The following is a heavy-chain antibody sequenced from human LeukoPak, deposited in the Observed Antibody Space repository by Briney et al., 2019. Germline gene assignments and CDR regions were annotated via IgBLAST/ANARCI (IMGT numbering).Heavy chain of an antibody. Sequence: SETLSLTCTVSGYSISSGYYWGWIRQPPGKGLEWIGSIYHSGSTYYNPSLKSRVTISVDTSKNQFSLKLSSVTAADTAVYYCARGYSGYDYNFDYWGQGTLVTVSS. CDR3: ARGYSGYDYNFDY. D-gene: IGHD5-12*01. J-gene: IGHJ4*02. CDR2: IYHSGST. V-gene: IGHV4-38-2*02. CDR1: GYSISSGYY.